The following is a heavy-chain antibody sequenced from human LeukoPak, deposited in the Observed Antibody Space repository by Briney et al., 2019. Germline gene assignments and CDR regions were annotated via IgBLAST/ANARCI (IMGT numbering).Heavy chain of an antibody. CDR3: GRDFGLTGTKRSFDI. Sequence: GGSLRLSCATSGFTSSDYYMGWIRQVPGKGLEWLSYISGSGTIIYYADSVKGRFTISRDNAKNSLDLQMNSLRADDTAVYYCGRDFGLTGTKRSFDIWGQGTMVTVSS. D-gene: IGHD1-7*01. CDR1: GFTSSDYY. J-gene: IGHJ3*02. V-gene: IGHV3-11*01. CDR2: ISGSGTII.